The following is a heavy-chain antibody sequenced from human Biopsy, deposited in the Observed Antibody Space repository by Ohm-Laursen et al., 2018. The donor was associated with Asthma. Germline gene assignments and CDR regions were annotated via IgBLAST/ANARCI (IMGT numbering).Heavy chain of an antibody. CDR2: INSVFGTT. J-gene: IGHJ4*02. Sequence: AASVKVSCKSLGGTFNTYVIGWVRQAPGQGLEWMGVINSVFGTTIYTQEFQDRVTITADDSTSTVYMELTSLRSEDTAVYYCARKAGSCISRTCYSLDFWGQGTLVTVSS. CDR1: GGTFNTYV. CDR3: ARKAGSCISRTCYSLDF. V-gene: IGHV1-69*13. D-gene: IGHD2-2*01.